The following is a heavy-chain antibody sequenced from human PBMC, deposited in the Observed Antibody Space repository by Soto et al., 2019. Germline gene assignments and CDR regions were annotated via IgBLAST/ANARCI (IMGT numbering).Heavy chain of an antibody. D-gene: IGHD5-12*01. CDR2: IYSGGST. CDR3: ARDHRNRSGYDWDYYYYYMDV. V-gene: IGHV3-66*01. Sequence: GGSLRLSCAASGFTVSSNYMSWVRQAPGKGLEWVSVIYSGGSTYYADSVKGRFTISRDNSKKTLYLQMNSLRAEDTAVYYCARDHRNRSGYDWDYYYYYMDVWGKGTTVTVSS. J-gene: IGHJ6*03. CDR1: GFTVSSNY.